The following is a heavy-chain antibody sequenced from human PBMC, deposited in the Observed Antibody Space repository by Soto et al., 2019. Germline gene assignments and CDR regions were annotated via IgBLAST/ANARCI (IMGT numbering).Heavy chain of an antibody. CDR3: ARDQEDY. V-gene: IGHV3-21*01. CDR2: ISSGSIYI. CDR1: GFTFSSYS. J-gene: IGHJ4*02. Sequence: GGSLRLSCAASGFTFSSYSMNWVRQAPGKGLEWVSSISSGSIYICYAATVKGRFTISRDNAKTSLYLQMNILRAGDTAVYYCARDQEDYWGQGTLVTVSS.